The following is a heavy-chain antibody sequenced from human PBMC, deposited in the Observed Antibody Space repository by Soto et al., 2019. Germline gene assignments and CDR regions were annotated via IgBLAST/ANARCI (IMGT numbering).Heavy chain of an antibody. J-gene: IGHJ6*02. CDR3: ARVAGSYYYGMDV. D-gene: IGHD1-26*01. Sequence: QVQLQESGPGLVKPSGTLSLTCAVSGGSISSSNWWSWVRQPPGKGLEWIGEIYHSGSTNYNPSLMSRVTISVDKSKNQYSLKLSSVTAADTAVYYCARVAGSYYYGMDVWGQGTTVTVSS. CDR2: IYHSGST. V-gene: IGHV4-4*02. CDR1: GGSISSSNW.